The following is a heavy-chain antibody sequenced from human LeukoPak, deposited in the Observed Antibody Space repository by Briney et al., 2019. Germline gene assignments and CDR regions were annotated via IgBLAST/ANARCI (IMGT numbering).Heavy chain of an antibody. CDR2: INRNGDST. CDR3: ARDPYSGNYGNYYYYYMDV. V-gene: IGHV3-20*04. Sequence: PGGSLRLSCAGSGYTFGDYGMSWVRQAPGKGLQWVSGINRNGDSTGYADFVKGRFTISRDNAKNSLYLQMSSLSPDDTAVYFCARDPYSGNYGNYYYYYMDVWGKGTTVTISS. D-gene: IGHD1-26*01. CDR1: GYTFGDYG. J-gene: IGHJ6*03.